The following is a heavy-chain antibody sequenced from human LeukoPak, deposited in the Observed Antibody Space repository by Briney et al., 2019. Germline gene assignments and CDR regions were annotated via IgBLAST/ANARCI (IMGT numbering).Heavy chain of an antibody. Sequence: GASVKVSCKASGYIFTGYYMHWVRQAPGQGLEWMGRMNPNSGDTGYAQKFQGRVTMTRNTSISTAYMELSSLRSEDTAVYYCARILRCSGGSCYFGYWGQGTLVTVSS. CDR1: GYIFTGYY. J-gene: IGHJ4*02. D-gene: IGHD2-15*01. CDR3: ARILRCSGGSCYFGY. CDR2: MNPNSGDT. V-gene: IGHV1-8*02.